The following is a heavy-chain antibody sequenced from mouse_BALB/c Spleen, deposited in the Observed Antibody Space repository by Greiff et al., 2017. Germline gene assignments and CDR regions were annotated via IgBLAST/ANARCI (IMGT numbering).Heavy chain of an antibody. D-gene: IGHD2-2*01. CDR2: INPSNGRT. CDR3: ARWLRQFAY. Sequence: VQLQQPGAELVKPGASVKLSCKASGYTFTSYWMHWVKQRPGQGLEWIGEINPSNGRTNYNEKFKSKATLTVDKSSSTAYMQLSSLTSEDSAVYYCARWLRQFAYWGQGTLVTVSA. CDR1: GYTFTSYW. V-gene: IGHV1S81*02. J-gene: IGHJ3*01.